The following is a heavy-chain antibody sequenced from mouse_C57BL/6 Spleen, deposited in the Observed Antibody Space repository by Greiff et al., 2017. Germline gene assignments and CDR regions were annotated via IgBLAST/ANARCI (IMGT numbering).Heavy chain of an antibody. CDR3: ARESYGSSYGY. CDR2: ISDGGSYT. CDR1: GFTFSSYA. J-gene: IGHJ2*01. V-gene: IGHV5-4*01. D-gene: IGHD1-1*01. Sequence: DVLLVESGGGLVKPGGSLKLSCAASGFTFSSYAMSWVRQTPEKRLEWVATISDGGSYTYYPDNVKGRFTISRDNAKNNLYLQMSHLKAEDTAMYYCARESYGSSYGYWGQGTTLTVSS.